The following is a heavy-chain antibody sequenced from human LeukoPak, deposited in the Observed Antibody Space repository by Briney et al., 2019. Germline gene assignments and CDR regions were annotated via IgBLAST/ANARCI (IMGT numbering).Heavy chain of an antibody. Sequence: ASVKVSCKASGYTFTSYFMHWVGQAPGLGLEWMGIINPSGGSTSYAQKFQGRVTMTRDTSTSTVYMELSSLRSEDTAVYYCAILPGHYDSSGYLDYWGQGTLVTVSS. D-gene: IGHD3-22*01. CDR2: INPSGGST. CDR3: AILPGHYDSSGYLDY. CDR1: GYTFTSYF. J-gene: IGHJ4*02. V-gene: IGHV1-46*01.